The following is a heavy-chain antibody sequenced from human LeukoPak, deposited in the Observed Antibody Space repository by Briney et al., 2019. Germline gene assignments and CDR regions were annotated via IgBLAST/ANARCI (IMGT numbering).Heavy chain of an antibody. Sequence: ASVKVSCKASGYTFTGYFMHWVRQAPGQGLEWMGWIDPNSGGTNYAQNFRGRVTMTRDTSISTAYMDLSRLTSDDTAVYYCARVRVTGSFGLDLGHWGQGTLVTVSS. J-gene: IGHJ4*02. D-gene: IGHD1-26*01. CDR3: ARVRVTGSFGLDLGH. V-gene: IGHV1-2*02. CDR2: IDPNSGGT. CDR1: GYTFTGYF.